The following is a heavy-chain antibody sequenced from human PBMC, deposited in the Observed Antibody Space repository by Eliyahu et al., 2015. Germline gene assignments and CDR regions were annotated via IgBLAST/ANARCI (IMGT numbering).Heavy chain of an antibody. J-gene: IGHJ4*02. CDR3: TRSPPGL. Sequence: EVQLVESGGGLVQPGGSLRLSCEPSGFSFSTYWTDWVRQTPGKGLXWVSRIHSDGSRITYADSVKGRFTISRDNAKDTFYLQMDNLRAEDTAVYYCTRSPPGLWGQGTLVTVSS. CDR1: GFSFSTYW. CDR2: IHSDGSRI. V-gene: IGHV3-74*03.